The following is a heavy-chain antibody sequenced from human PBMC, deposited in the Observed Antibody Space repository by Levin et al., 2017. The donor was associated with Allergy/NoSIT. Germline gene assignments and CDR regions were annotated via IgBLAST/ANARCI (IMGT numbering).Heavy chain of an antibody. CDR1: GFMFTTYG. CDR2: IWHDGSQE. V-gene: IGHV3-33*01. Sequence: QAGGSLRLSCATSGFMFTTYGFHWVRRAPGKGLEWVAVIWHDGSQEYYAASVRGRFAISRDNFRSTVHLQMNSLRAEDTAVYYCARDLSYGSLQFDSWGPGTEVTVSS. J-gene: IGHJ4*02. CDR3: ARDLSYGSLQFDS. D-gene: IGHD5-18*01.